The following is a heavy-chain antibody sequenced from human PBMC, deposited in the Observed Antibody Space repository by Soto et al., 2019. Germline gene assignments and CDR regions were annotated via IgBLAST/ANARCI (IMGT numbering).Heavy chain of an antibody. V-gene: IGHV4-39*07. CDR3: ARAWGYYFDY. D-gene: IGHD7-27*01. CDR1: GGSISSGDYY. Sequence: ASETLSLTCTVSGGSISSGDYYWSWIRQPPGKGLEWIGCIFYSGSTYYNPSLKSRVTISVDTSKNQFSLKLSSVTAADTAVYYCARAWGYYFDYWGQGTLVTVSS. J-gene: IGHJ4*02. CDR2: IFYSGST.